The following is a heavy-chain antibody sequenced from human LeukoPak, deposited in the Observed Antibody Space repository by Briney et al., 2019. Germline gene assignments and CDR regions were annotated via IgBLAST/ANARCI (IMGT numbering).Heavy chain of an antibody. CDR1: GYTFTGYY. CDR3: ARGGGDYYGSGSFFDY. D-gene: IGHD3-10*01. V-gene: IGHV1-2*02. CDR2: INPNSGGT. J-gene: IGHJ4*02. Sequence: ASVKVSCKASGYTFTGYYMHWVRQAPGQGLEWMGWINPNSGGTNYAQKFQGRVTMTRDTSISTAYMELRSLRSDDTAVYYCARGGGDYYGSGSFFDYWGQGTLVTVSS.